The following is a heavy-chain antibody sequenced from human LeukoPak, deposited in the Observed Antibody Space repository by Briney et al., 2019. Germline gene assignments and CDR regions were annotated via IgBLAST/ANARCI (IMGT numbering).Heavy chain of an antibody. Sequence: GGSLRLSCVVSGLTFSSYSMSWVRQAPGKGLEWVSGISASGGDTWYPDSVKGRFTISRDNSKNTLFLQMNSLRVEDTAVYYCARDLIAAAGTPIDYWGQGTLVTVSS. J-gene: IGHJ4*02. D-gene: IGHD6-13*01. CDR3: ARDLIAAAGTPIDY. CDR1: GLTFSSYS. CDR2: ISASGGDT. V-gene: IGHV3-23*01.